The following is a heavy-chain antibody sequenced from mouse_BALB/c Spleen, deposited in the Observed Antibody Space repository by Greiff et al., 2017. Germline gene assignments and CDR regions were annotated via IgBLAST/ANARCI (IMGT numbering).Heavy chain of an antibody. Sequence: DVKLVESGGGLVKPGGSLKLSCAASGFTFSSYAMSWVRQSPEKRLEWVAEISSGGSYTYYPDTVTGRFTISRDNAKNTLYLEMSSLRSEDTAMYYCAREDTTGFAYWGQGTLVTVSA. CDR2: ISSGGSYT. CDR1: GFTFSSYA. V-gene: IGHV5-9-4*01. CDR3: AREDTTGFAY. J-gene: IGHJ3*01. D-gene: IGHD1-1*01.